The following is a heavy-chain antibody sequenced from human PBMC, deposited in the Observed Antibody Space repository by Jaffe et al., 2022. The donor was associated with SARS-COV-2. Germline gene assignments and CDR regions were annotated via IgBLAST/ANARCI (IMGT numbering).Heavy chain of an antibody. CDR1: GGSISSGGYY. D-gene: IGHD3-22*01. J-gene: IGHJ5*02. V-gene: IGHV4-31*03. Sequence: QVQLQESGPGLVKPSQTLSLTCTVSGGSISSGGYYWSWIRQHPGKGLEWIGYIYYSGSTYYNPSLKSRVTISVDTSKNQFSLKLSSVTAADTAVYYCARMPQEDTMIEARFDPWGQGTLVTVSS. CDR2: IYYSGST. CDR3: ARMPQEDTMIEARFDP.